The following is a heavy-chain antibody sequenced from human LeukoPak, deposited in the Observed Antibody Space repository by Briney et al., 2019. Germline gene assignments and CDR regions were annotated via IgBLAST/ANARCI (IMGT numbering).Heavy chain of an antibody. D-gene: IGHD3-22*01. CDR3: ARETHYYYDTSGHYDG. V-gene: IGHV4-39*07. CDR1: GGSISSSSYY. J-gene: IGHJ4*02. Sequence: SGTLSLTCTVSGGSISSSSYYWGWLRQPPGKGREWIGSIDYSVSTYYNPSFKGGLTIPIETSKNQCSRTLRSLTAAVTSGYYCARETHYYYDTSGHYDGWGQGTLVTVSS. CDR2: IDYSVST.